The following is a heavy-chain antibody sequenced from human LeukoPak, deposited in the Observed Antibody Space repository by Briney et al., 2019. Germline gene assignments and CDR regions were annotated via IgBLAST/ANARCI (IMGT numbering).Heavy chain of an antibody. CDR3: ARGLPGYSGGDDAFDF. CDR2: IYATGST. CDR1: SGSISSYY. D-gene: IGHD6-19*01. Sequence: KPSETLSLTCTVSSGSISSYYWSWIRQPAGEGLEWIGHIYATGSTNYNPSLKSRVTMSVDTSKNQFSLKLSSVTAADTAMYYCARGLPGYSGGDDAFDFWGQGTVVTVS. V-gene: IGHV4-4*07. J-gene: IGHJ3*01.